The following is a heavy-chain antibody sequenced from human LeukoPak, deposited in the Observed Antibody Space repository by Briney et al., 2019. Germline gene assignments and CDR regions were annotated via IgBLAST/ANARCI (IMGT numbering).Heavy chain of an antibody. D-gene: IGHD6-19*01. J-gene: IGHJ4*02. CDR1: GYTFTGYY. Sequence: ASVKVSCKASGYTFTGYYMHWVPQAPGQGLEWMGRINPNSGGTNYAQKFQGKVTMTRDTSISTAYMELSRLRSDDTAVYYCPREGDLGHQWLVRYFDYWGLGTLVTVSS. V-gene: IGHV1-2*06. CDR3: PREGDLGHQWLVRYFDY. CDR2: INPNSGGT.